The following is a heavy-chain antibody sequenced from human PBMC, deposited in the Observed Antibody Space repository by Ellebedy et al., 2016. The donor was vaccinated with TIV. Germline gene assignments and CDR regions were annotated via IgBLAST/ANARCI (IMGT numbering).Heavy chain of an antibody. CDR1: GFMFSSHA. CDR3: ARDPVGVGPAFDV. Sequence: GESLKISCAATGFMFSSHAMSWVRQAPGKGLEWVSSITESGGNTYYADSVKGRFTISRDNSKDTLFLQMNSLRAEDTAIYFCARDPVGVGPAFDVWGQGTMVTVSS. J-gene: IGHJ3*01. D-gene: IGHD4-23*01. CDR2: ITESGGNT. V-gene: IGHV3-23*01.